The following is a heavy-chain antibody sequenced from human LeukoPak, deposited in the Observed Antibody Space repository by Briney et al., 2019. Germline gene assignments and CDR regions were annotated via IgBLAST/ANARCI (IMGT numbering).Heavy chain of an antibody. CDR2: IIPIFGTA. CDR1: RGTFSSYA. J-gene: IGHJ4*02. V-gene: IGHV1-69*05. Sequence: SVKVSCKASRGTFSSYAISWVRQAPGQGLEWMGRIIPIFGTANYAQKFQGRVTITTDESTSTAYMELSSLRSEDTAVYYCARGRFLEWLFLDYWGQGTLVTVSS. D-gene: IGHD3-3*01. CDR3: ARGRFLEWLFLDY.